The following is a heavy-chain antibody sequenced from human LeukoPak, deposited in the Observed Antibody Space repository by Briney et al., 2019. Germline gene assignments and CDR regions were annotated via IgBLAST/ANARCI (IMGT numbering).Heavy chain of an antibody. Sequence: HPSETLSLTCTVSGGSLSSGGDYWSWIRQHPGKVLEWIGYIYYSGSTYYNPSLKSRVTISVDTSKNQFSLKLSSVTAADTAVYYCARVAYGDLLWYFDYWGQGTLVTVSS. CDR2: IYYSGST. V-gene: IGHV4-31*03. J-gene: IGHJ4*02. CDR3: ARVAYGDLLWYFDY. D-gene: IGHD4-17*01. CDR1: GGSLSSGGDY.